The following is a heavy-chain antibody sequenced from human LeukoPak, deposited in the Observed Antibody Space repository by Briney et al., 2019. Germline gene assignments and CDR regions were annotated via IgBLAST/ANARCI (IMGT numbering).Heavy chain of an antibody. Sequence: GGSLRLSCAASGFMFSNSWMNWVRQAPGKGLEWLANIRQDGSEKHYVDSVKGRFTISRDNSKNSLYLQMNSLRVEDTAVYYCASGFHWGQRTLVTVSS. CDR1: GFMFSNSW. D-gene: IGHD2/OR15-2a*01. CDR2: IRQDGSEK. J-gene: IGHJ4*02. CDR3: ASGFH. V-gene: IGHV3-7*03.